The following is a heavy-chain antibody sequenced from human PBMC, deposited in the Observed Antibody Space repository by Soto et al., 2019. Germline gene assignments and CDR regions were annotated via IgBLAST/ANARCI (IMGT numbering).Heavy chain of an antibody. Sequence: PGESLKISCKGSGFSFTTYWIAWVRQMPGKGLEWMGIIYPGDSKTTYSPSFQGQVTISADKSISTAYLQWSSLKASDTAIFYCILSAPGLRWFDPWGQGTLVTVSS. CDR2: IYPGDSKT. V-gene: IGHV5-51*01. D-gene: IGHD6-13*01. J-gene: IGHJ5*02. CDR3: ILSAPGLRWFDP. CDR1: GFSFTTYW.